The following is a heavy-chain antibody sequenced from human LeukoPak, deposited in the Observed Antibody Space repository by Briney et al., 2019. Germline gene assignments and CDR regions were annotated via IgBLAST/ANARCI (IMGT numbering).Heavy chain of an antibody. CDR2: IIPIFGTA. Sequence: ASVKVSCKASGGTFISYAISWVRQAPGQGLEWMGGIIPIFGTANYAQKFQGRVTITTDGSTSTAYMELSSLRSEDTAVYYCARDRLPYYYNSSGYYPFDYWGQGTLVTVSS. V-gene: IGHV1-69*05. CDR3: ARDRLPYYYNSSGYYPFDY. D-gene: IGHD3-22*01. CDR1: GGTFISYA. J-gene: IGHJ4*02.